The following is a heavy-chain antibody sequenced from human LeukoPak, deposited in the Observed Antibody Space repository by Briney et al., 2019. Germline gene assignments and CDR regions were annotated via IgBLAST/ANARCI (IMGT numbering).Heavy chain of an antibody. J-gene: IGHJ4*02. V-gene: IGHV3-9*03. D-gene: IGHD6-13*01. Sequence: GGSLRLSCAASGFTFDDYAMHWVRQAPGKGLEGVSGISWNSGSIGYADSVKGRFTISRDNAKNSLYLQMNSLRAEDMALYYCAKGYSSSWYGLPHPYYFDYWGQGTLVTVSS. CDR3: AKGYSSSWYGLPHPYYFDY. CDR1: GFTFDDYA. CDR2: ISWNSGSI.